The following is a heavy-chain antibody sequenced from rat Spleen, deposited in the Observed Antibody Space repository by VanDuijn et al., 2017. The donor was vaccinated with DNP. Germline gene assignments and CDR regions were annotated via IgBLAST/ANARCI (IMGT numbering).Heavy chain of an antibody. Sequence: EVNLLESGGGLVQPGGSMRLSCAASGFIFTDFYMNWIRQPAGKAPEWLGFIRNKANGYSTEYNPSVKGRFTISRDNAQNMLYLQMNTLRAEDTAIYYCVRWDINWDYWGQGVMVTVSS. D-gene: IGHD5-1*01. CDR2: IRNKANGYST. CDR3: VRWDINWDY. V-gene: IGHV7-7*01. CDR1: GFIFTDFY. J-gene: IGHJ2*01.